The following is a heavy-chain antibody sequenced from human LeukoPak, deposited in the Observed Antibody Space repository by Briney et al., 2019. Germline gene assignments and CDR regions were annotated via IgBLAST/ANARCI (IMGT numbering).Heavy chain of an antibody. D-gene: IGHD2-8*02. CDR1: GGSISIYY. CDR3: ARLRITGGHYYQHGLDV. CDR2: IYYSGST. Sequence: KPSETLSLTCTVSGGSISIYYWSWIRQPPGKGLEWIGYIYYSGSTNYNPSLKSRVTTSVDTSKKQFSLKLSSVTAADTAVYYCARLRITGGHYYQHGLDVWGQGTTVTVSS. J-gene: IGHJ6*02. V-gene: IGHV4-59*08.